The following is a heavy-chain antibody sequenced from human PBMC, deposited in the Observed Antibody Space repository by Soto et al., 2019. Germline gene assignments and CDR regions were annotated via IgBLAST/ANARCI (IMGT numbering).Heavy chain of an antibody. CDR2: ISSDGTYR. V-gene: IGHV3-30*04. J-gene: IGHJ5*02. Sequence: QVQLVESGGGVVQPGRSLRLSCVGSGFTFSSHALLWARQAPGKGLECVAVISSDGTYRYFTDSVKGRFTISRDNSKNTVYLQMNSLRPDDTAIYYCARKVGTAITASKGWFDPWGQGTLVTVSS. CDR3: ARKVGTAITASKGWFDP. D-gene: IGHD1-20*01. CDR1: GFTFSSHA.